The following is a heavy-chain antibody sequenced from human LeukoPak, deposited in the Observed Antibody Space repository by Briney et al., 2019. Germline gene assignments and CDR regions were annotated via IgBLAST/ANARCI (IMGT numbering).Heavy chain of an antibody. D-gene: IGHD2-8*01. Sequence: GGSLRLSCAASGFSFSNFGIHWVRRAPGKGLEWVTFIRYDGSKKYYADSVRGRFTISRDNVKSSLYLEMNSLRAEDTAVYYCARETMGIDYWGQGTLVTVSS. J-gene: IGHJ4*02. CDR2: IRYDGSKK. CDR3: ARETMGIDY. V-gene: IGHV3-30*02. CDR1: GFSFSNFG.